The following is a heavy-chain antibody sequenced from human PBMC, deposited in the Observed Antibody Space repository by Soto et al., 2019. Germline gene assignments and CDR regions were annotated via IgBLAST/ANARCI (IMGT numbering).Heavy chain of an antibody. J-gene: IGHJ3*02. D-gene: IGHD3-10*01. CDR1: GGTFSSYA. Sequence: SVKVSCKASGGTFSSYAISWVRQAPGQGLEWMGGIIPIFGTANYAQKFQGRVTITADESTSTAYMELSSLRSEDTAVYYCARAKKGGRFGEIYACDIWGHGTRVTVSS. V-gene: IGHV1-69*13. CDR3: ARAKKGGRFGEIYACDI. CDR2: IIPIFGTA.